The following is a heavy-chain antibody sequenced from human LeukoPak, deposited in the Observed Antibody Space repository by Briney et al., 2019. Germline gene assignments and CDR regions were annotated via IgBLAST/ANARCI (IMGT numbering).Heavy chain of an antibody. J-gene: IGHJ4*02. V-gene: IGHV4-4*07. Sequence: PSETLSLTCTVSGGSISNWYWSWIRQPAGKGLEWIGRMYSTGSTSHNPSLKSRVTMSLDKSTNQFSLRLRSVTAADTAVYYCAKVGFSEMEWLLYSDHWGQGTLVTVSS. CDR3: AKVGFSEMEWLLYSDH. CDR2: MYSTGST. CDR1: GGSISNWY. D-gene: IGHD3-3*01.